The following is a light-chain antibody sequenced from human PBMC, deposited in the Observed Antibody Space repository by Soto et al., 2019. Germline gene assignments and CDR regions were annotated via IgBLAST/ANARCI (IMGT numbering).Light chain of an antibody. V-gene: IGLV1-44*01. CDR2: SNN. Sequence: QSVLTQPPSASGTPGQRVTISCSGSSSNIGSNTVNWYQQLPGTAPKLLIYSNNQRPSGVPDRFSGSKSGTSASLAISGLQSEDEADYYCAAWDDSLSGYVLGTGTKVTVL. CDR1: SSNIGSNT. CDR3: AAWDDSLSGYV. J-gene: IGLJ1*01.